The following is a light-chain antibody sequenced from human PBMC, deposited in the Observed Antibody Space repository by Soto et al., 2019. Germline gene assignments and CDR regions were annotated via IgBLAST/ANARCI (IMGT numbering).Light chain of an antibody. CDR2: GAS. V-gene: IGKV3-20*01. CDR1: QSVSSSY. Sequence: EIVLTQSPGTLSLSPGERATLSCRASQSVSSSYLAWYQQKPGQAPRLLIYGASSRAPGIPDRFSGSGSGTDFTLTISRLAPEDFAVYYCQQYGSSPITFGGGTKVEIK. CDR3: QQYGSSPIT. J-gene: IGKJ4*01.